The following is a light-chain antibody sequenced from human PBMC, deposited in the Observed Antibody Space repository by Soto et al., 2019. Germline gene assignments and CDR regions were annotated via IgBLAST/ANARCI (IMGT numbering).Light chain of an antibody. J-gene: IGKJ5*01. CDR3: QQRSNLPNT. CDR1: QSVSSY. Sequence: EMVFKKSPATLSLSPGERATLSCRASQSVSSYLAWYQQKPGQAPRLLIYDASNRATGIPARFSGSGSGTDFTLTISSLEPEDFAVYYCQQRSNLPNTFGQGARLEIK. V-gene: IGKV3-11*01. CDR2: DAS.